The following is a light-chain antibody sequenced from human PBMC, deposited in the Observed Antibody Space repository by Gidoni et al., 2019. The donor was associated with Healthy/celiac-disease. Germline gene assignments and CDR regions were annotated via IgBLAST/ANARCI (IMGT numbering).Light chain of an antibody. CDR1: QSVSSSY. Sequence: ELVLTQSPGTLSLSPGERATLSCRASQSVSSSYLAWYQQKPGQAPRLLFYGASSRATGIPDRFSGSGSGTDFTLTISRLEPEEVEVYYCQQYGSSPRDKITFXXXTRLEIK. V-gene: IGKV3-20*01. CDR3: QQYGSSPRDKIT. J-gene: IGKJ5*01. CDR2: GAS.